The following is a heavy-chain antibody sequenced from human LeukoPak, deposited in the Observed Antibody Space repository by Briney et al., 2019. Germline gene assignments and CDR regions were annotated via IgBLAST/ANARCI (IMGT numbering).Heavy chain of an antibody. CDR3: AGSGWYRAFDI. CDR2: IYYSGST. J-gene: IGHJ3*02. Sequence: SETLSLTCAVYGGSFSGYYWSWIRQPPGKGLEWIGYIYYSGSTYYNPSLKSRVTISVDTSKNQFSLKLSSVTAADTAVYYCAGSGWYRAFDIWGQGTMVTVSS. V-gene: IGHV4-34*09. D-gene: IGHD6-19*01. CDR1: GGSFSGYY.